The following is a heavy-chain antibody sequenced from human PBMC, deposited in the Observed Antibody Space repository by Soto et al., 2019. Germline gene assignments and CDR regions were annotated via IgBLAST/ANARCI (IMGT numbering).Heavy chain of an antibody. CDR3: ARDYDFWSGYYGIPWFDP. CDR2: ISSSSSYI. J-gene: IGHJ5*02. Sequence: GGSLRLSCAASGFTFSSYSVNWVRQAPGKGLEWVSSISSSSSYIYYADSVKGRFTISRDNAKNSLYLQMNSLRAEDTAVYYCARDYDFWSGYYGIPWFDPWGQGTLVTVSS. CDR1: GFTFSSYS. V-gene: IGHV3-21*01. D-gene: IGHD3-3*01.